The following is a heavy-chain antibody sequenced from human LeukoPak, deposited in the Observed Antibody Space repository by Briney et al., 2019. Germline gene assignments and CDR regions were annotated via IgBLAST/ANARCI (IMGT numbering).Heavy chain of an antibody. J-gene: IGHJ3*02. V-gene: IGHV3-11*04. CDR2: ISSDGSKM. Sequence: GGSLRLSCAASGFTFSGHYMTWIRQPPGKGLEYISYISSDGSKMYYADSVKGRFTISRDNAKNSVYLQMNSLRAEDTAVYYCAREGLVRGYDAFDIWGQGTMVTVSS. CDR3: AREGLVRGYDAFDI. CDR1: GFTFSGHY. D-gene: IGHD6-6*01.